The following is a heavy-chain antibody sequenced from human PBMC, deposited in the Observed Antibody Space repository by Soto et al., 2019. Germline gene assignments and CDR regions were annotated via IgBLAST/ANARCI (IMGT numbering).Heavy chain of an antibody. Sequence: ASVKVSCKASGYTFTSYAMNWVRQAPGQRLEWMGWINAGNGNTKYSQKFQGRVTITRDTSASTAYMELSSLRSEDTAVYYCARDELYCPSTSCYHSFDYWGQGTLVTVSS. V-gene: IGHV1-3*01. J-gene: IGHJ4*02. D-gene: IGHD2-2*01. CDR3: ARDELYCPSTSCYHSFDY. CDR2: INAGNGNT. CDR1: GYTFTSYA.